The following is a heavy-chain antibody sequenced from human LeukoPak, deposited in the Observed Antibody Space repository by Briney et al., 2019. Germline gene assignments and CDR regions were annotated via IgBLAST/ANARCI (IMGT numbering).Heavy chain of an antibody. J-gene: IGHJ4*02. CDR3: ASAPRYSSGWYGGFDY. CDR2: INSDGSST. Sequence: GGSLRLSCAASGFTFSSYWMHWVRQAPGKGLVWVSRINSDGSSTSYADSVKGRFTISRDNAKNTLYLQMNSLRAEDTAVYYCASAPRYSSGWYGGFDYWGQGTLVTVSS. V-gene: IGHV3-74*01. D-gene: IGHD6-19*01. CDR1: GFTFSSYW.